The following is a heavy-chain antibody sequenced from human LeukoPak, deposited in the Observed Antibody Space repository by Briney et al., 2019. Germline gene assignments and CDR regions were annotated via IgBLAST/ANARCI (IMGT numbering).Heavy chain of an antibody. CDR3: ARRGIVVESWFDP. J-gene: IGHJ5*02. D-gene: IGHD3-22*01. Sequence: PSETLSLTCAVYGGSFSGYYWSWIRQPPGKGLEWIGEINHSGSTKNNPSLKSRVTISVDTSKNQFSLKLSSVTAADTAVYYCARRGIVVESWFDPWGQGTLVTVSS. CDR2: INHSGST. V-gene: IGHV4-34*01. CDR1: GGSFSGYY.